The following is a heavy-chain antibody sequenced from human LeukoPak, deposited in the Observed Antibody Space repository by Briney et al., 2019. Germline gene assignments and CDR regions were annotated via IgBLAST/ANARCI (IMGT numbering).Heavy chain of an antibody. V-gene: IGHV4-39*07. CDR1: GGSISSSTFY. J-gene: IGHJ6*03. D-gene: IGHD6-13*01. Sequence: SETLSLTCTVSGGSISSSTFYWGWIRQPPGKGLEWIGSIYYSGSTYYNPSLKSRVTISVDTSKNQFSLKLSSVTAADTAVYYCARDTSSPNYYYMDVWGKGTTVTVSS. CDR2: IYYSGST. CDR3: ARDTSSPNYYYMDV.